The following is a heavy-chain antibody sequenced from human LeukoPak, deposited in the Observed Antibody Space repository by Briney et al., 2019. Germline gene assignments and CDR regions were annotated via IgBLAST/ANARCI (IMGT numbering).Heavy chain of an antibody. V-gene: IGHV3-21*01. CDR2: ISSSSSYI. Sequence: GGSLRLSCAASGFTFSSYSMNWVRQAPGKGLEWVSSISSSSSYIYYADSVKGRFTISRDNAKNSLYLQMNSLRAEDTAVYYCARGRLWFGELFGYWGQGTLVTVSS. CDR1: GFTFSSYS. D-gene: IGHD3-10*01. J-gene: IGHJ4*02. CDR3: ARGRLWFGELFGY.